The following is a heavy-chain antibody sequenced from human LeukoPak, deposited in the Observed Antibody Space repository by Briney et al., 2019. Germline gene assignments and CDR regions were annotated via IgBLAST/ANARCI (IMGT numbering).Heavy chain of an antibody. J-gene: IGHJ6*02. CDR1: GFTFSTFW. CDR2: INSDGSST. V-gene: IGHV3-74*03. CDR3: ARGRYYGMDV. Sequence: GGSLRLPCAASGFTFSTFWMHWVRQAPGKGLVWVSGINSDGSSTTYADSVKGRFTISRDNTKNTLYLQMNNLRAEDTAVYYCARGRYYGMDVWGQGTTVTVSS.